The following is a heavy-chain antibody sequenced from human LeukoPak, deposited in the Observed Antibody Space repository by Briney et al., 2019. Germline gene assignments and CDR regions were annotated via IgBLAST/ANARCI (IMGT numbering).Heavy chain of an antibody. J-gene: IGHJ3*02. V-gene: IGHV5-51*01. CDR3: VRDGYNHDAFDI. Sequence: GDSLKISCKGSGYSFTTYWIGWVRQMPGKGLEWMGIIYPGDSDTRYSPSFLGLVTISADKSINTAYLLWSSLKASDTALYYCVRDGYNHDAFDIWGQGTMVTVSS. CDR1: GYSFTTYW. CDR2: IYPGDSDT. D-gene: IGHD5-24*01.